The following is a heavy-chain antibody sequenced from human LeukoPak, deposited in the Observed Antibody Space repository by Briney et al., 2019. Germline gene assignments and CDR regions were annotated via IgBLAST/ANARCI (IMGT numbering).Heavy chain of an antibody. D-gene: IGHD5-18*01. CDR2: INSDGSST. V-gene: IGHV3-74*01. CDR3: ASVDTATHFDY. Sequence: GGSLRLSCAASGFTFSSYWMHWVRQAPGKGLVWVSHINSDGSSTNYADSVKGRFTISRDNAKNSLYLQMNSLRAEDTAVYYCASVDTATHFDYWGQGTLVTVSS. CDR1: GFTFSSYW. J-gene: IGHJ4*02.